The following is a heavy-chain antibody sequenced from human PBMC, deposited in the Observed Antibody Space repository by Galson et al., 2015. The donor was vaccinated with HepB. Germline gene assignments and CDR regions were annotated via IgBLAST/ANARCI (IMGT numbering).Heavy chain of an antibody. CDR3: AREHSSAVGVTGPLPELYYGMDV. Sequence: TLSLTCTVSGAFITNSYWIWTRQSPGKGLEWVGYLYYGGKGKYNPSLGSRATISLDTSKGQLTLNLTSVTAADTAVYFCAREHSSAVGVTGPLPELYYGMDVWGQGTTVTVSS. D-gene: IGHD2-2*01. CDR1: GAFITNSY. J-gene: IGHJ6*02. V-gene: IGHV4-59*01. CDR2: LYYGGKG.